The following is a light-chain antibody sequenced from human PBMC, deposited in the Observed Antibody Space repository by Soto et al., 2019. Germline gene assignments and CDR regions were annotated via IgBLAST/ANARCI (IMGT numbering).Light chain of an antibody. CDR1: QSVSSY. V-gene: IGKV3-15*01. CDR3: QQHKDWPLT. J-gene: IGKJ1*01. Sequence: EIVMTQSPATLSVSPGERATLSCRASQSVSSYLVWYQQKSGRAPRLLIYGASTRATGIPARFSGSGSGTDFTLTISSLQSEDFAVYYCQQHKDWPLTFGQGSKVEIK. CDR2: GAS.